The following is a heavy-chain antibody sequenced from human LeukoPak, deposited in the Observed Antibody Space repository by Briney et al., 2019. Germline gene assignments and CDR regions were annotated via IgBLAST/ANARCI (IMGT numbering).Heavy chain of an antibody. CDR3: ARESSVGATSV. D-gene: IGHD1-26*01. J-gene: IGHJ4*02. CDR2: INHSGGST. V-gene: IGHV1-46*01. Sequence: ASVKVSCKASGYTFTSYYMHWVRQAPGQGLEWMGIINHSGGSTSYAQKFQGRVTMTRDTSTSTVYMELSSLRSEDTALYYCARESSVGATSVWGQGTLVTVSS. CDR1: GYTFTSYY.